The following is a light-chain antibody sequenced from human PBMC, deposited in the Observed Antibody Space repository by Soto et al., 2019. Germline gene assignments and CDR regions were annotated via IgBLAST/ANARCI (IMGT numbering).Light chain of an antibody. CDR2: GAS. J-gene: IGKJ1*01. Sequence: DMQLTQSPSFLSASVGDRVTITCRASQGISSYLAWYQQKPGKAPKLLIYGASTLQSGVPSRFSGSGSGTEFTLTISSLQPEDFATYYCQQLNSYPRTFGQGTEVEIK. CDR3: QQLNSYPRT. V-gene: IGKV1-9*01. CDR1: QGISSY.